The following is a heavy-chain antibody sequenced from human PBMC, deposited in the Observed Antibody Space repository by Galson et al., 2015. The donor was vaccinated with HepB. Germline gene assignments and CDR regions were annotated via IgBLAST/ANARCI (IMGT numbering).Heavy chain of an antibody. CDR1: GHSIDSSHW. V-gene: IGHV4-4*01. D-gene: IGHD3-10*01. Sequence: TLSLTCAVSGHSIDSSHWWNWVRQPPGKGLEGIGEIYHSGNTNYNLYLKSRVTMSVDKSKNQFSLKLSSVTAADTAVYFCARGYYGSGRLDYWGQGILVTVSS. CDR3: ARGYYGSGRLDY. CDR2: IYHSGNT. J-gene: IGHJ4*02.